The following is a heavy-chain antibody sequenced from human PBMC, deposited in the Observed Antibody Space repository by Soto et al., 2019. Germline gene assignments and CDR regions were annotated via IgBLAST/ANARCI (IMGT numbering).Heavy chain of an antibody. CDR1: GVTFISYA. D-gene: IGHD4-17*01. CDR2: ISYDGSNK. Sequence: GGSLRLSCAASGVTFISYAMHWVRQATGKGLEWVAVISYDGSNKYYADSVKGRFTISRDNSKNTLYLQMNSLRAEDTAVYYCAKVALYGGNSGVDYWGQGTLVTVSS. CDR3: AKVALYGGNSGVDY. J-gene: IGHJ4*02. V-gene: IGHV3-30*04.